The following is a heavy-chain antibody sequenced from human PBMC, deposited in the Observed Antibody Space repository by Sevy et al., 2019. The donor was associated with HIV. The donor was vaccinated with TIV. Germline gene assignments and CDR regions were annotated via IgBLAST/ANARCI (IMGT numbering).Heavy chain of an antibody. CDR1: GFTFSTYG. J-gene: IGHJ4*02. CDR3: ARDLEFYDYGDYGPAFMPDY. D-gene: IGHD4-17*01. CDR2: MWFDGSNT. V-gene: IGHV3-33*01. Sequence: GGSLRLSCAASGFTFSTYGMHWIRQAPGKGLEWVALMWFDGSNTYYADSAKGRFTISRDIAKNTLHLQMNSLRAEDTAVYYCARDLEFYDYGDYGPAFMPDYWGQRTLVTVSS.